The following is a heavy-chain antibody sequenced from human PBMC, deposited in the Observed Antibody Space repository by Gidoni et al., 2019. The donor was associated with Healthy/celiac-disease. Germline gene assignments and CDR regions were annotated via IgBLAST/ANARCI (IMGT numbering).Heavy chain of an antibody. V-gene: IGHV3-15*07. Sequence: EVQLVESGGGLVKPGGSLRLSCAASGFTFSNAWMNWGRQAPGKGLEWVGRIKSKTDSGTTDYAAPVKGRFTISRDDSKNTLYLQMNSLKTEDTAVYYCTTVFRWGQGTLVTVSS. CDR3: TTVFR. CDR1: GFTFSNAW. J-gene: IGHJ4*02. CDR2: IKSKTDSGTT. D-gene: IGHD3-10*01.